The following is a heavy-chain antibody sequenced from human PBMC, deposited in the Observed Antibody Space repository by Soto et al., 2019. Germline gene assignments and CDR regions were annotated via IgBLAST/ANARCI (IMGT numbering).Heavy chain of an antibody. V-gene: IGHV1-3*01. CDR3: ARTLYGDNVDY. Sequence: TSVKVSCTASGYTFTNYAMHWVRQAPGQRLEWMGWINAGNGNTKYSQKFQGRVTMTRNTSISTAYMELSSLRSEDTAVYYCARTLYGDNVDYWGQGTLVTVSS. J-gene: IGHJ4*02. CDR2: INAGNGNT. D-gene: IGHD4-17*01. CDR1: GYTFTNYA.